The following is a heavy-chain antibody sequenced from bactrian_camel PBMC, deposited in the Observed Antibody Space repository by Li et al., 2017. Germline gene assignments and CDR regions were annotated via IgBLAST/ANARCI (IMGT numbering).Heavy chain of an antibody. CDR2: IGDSSA. D-gene: IGHD5*01. V-gene: IGHV3S42*01. CDR1: GYTYSWYC. Sequence: VQLVESGGDSVQAGGSLRLSCVASGYTYSWYCMGWFRQAPGKEREGIATIGDSSARYADSVKGRFTVSRDNAKNTLYLQMDSLKPEDTGVYYCTADRGLCGLDNGRWSRTYYAHYGQGTQVTVS. J-gene: IGHJ4*01.